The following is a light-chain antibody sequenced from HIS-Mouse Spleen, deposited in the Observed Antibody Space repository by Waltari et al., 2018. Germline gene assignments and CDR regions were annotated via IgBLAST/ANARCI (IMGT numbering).Light chain of an antibody. J-gene: IGLJ2*01. CDR3: SSYTSSSTEV. CDR2: DVS. CDR1: SSGVGVSNH. Sequence: SALTHPASLPVSPGQAITMSCTGPSSGVGVSNHVSCYQHHPAKAPKLMIYDVSNRPSGVSNRFSGSKSGNTASLTISGLQAEEEADYYCSSYTSSSTEVFGGGTKLTVL. V-gene: IGLV2-14*03.